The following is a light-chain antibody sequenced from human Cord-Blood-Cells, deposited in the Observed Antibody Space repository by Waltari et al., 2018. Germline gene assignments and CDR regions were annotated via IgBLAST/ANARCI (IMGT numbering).Light chain of an antibody. CDR1: QCVSSY. J-gene: IGKJ4*01. Sequence: IVWTQCPAAPASSPGARATLSCRTRQCVSSYLAWYQQKPGQAPRLLIYDASSRATGIPARFSGSGSGTDFTLTISSLEPEDFAVYYCQQRSNWPLTFGGGTKVEIK. V-gene: IGKV3-11*01. CDR2: DAS. CDR3: QQRSNWPLT.